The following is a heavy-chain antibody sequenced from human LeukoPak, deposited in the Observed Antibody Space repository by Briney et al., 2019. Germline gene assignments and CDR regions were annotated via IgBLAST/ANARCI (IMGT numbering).Heavy chain of an antibody. J-gene: IGHJ2*01. CDR1: GYSISSGYY. CDR2: IYYSGST. V-gene: IGHV4-38-2*02. Sequence: SETLSLTCTVSGYSISSGYYWGWIRQPPGKGLEWIGSIYYSGSTYYNPSLKSRVTISVDTSKNQFSLKLSSVTAADTAVYYCARDQDGDYVGWYFDLWGRGTLVTVSS. CDR3: ARDQDGDYVGWYFDL. D-gene: IGHD4-17*01.